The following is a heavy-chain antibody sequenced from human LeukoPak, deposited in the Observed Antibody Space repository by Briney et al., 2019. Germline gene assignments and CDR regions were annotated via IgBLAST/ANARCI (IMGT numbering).Heavy chain of an antibody. V-gene: IGHV3-23*01. D-gene: IGHD5-12*01. J-gene: IGHJ4*02. Sequence: GGSLRLSCAASGFTFSSYAMSWVRQAPGKGLEWVSGLSGSGDSTYYADSAKGRFTISRDNSKNTLYLQMNSLRAEDTAGYYCEKRGSANSGYTYWGQGTLVTVSS. CDR2: LSGSGDST. CDR1: GFTFSSYA. CDR3: EKRGSANSGYTY.